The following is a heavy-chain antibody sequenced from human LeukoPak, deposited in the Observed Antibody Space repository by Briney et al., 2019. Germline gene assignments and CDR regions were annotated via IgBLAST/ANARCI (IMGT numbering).Heavy chain of an antibody. CDR3: ARPSQASGSFFES. D-gene: IGHD1-26*01. CDR1: GFTFSSYA. V-gene: IGHV3-7*01. Sequence: PGRSLRLSCAASGFTFSSYAMHWVRQAPGKGLEWVANIKQDGSEKYYVDSTEGRFTISRDNAKNSLYLQMNSLRAEDTAVYYCARPSQASGSFFESWGQGTLVTVSS. J-gene: IGHJ4*02. CDR2: IKQDGSEK.